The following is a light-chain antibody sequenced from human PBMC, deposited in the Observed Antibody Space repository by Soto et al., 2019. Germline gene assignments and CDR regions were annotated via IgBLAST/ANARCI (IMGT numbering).Light chain of an antibody. CDR2: GAS. CDR1: QSVSSSY. CDR3: QEYGSPPWT. V-gene: IGKV3-20*01. J-gene: IGKJ1*01. Sequence: EIVLTQSPGTLSLSPGERATLSCRASQSVSSSYLAWYQQKPGQAPRLLIYGASSRATGIPDRFSGSGSGTNFTLTISRLEPEDFAGDYCQEYGSPPWTVGQGTKVEIK.